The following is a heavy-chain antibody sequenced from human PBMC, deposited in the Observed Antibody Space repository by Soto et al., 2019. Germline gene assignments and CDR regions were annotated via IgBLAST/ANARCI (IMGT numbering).Heavy chain of an antibody. Sequence: EVQLLESGGGLVQPGGSLRLSCAASGFIFSDYAMSWVRQAPGKGLEWISSVRGRGTSTYYADSVKGRFTISRDNSKNTVYLQMNSLRAEDAGVYYCAREIGRGAAQTNYMDVWGKGTTVTVS. J-gene: IGHJ6*03. CDR2: VRGRGTST. CDR1: GFIFSDYA. V-gene: IGHV3-23*01. D-gene: IGHD6-6*01. CDR3: AREIGRGAAQTNYMDV.